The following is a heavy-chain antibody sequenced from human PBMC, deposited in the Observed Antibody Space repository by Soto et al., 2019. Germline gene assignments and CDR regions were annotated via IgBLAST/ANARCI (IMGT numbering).Heavy chain of an antibody. CDR2: LSGSGANT. D-gene: IGHD2-21*01. Sequence: EVQLLESGGGLVQPGGSLRLSCAASGLSFSNYAMSWVRQAPGKGLEWVSSLSGSGANTYYADSVKGRFTISRDNSKNTLYLQMNSLRAEDTAVYYCAKAGYCGGDTCQVAFDIWGQGTMVTVSS. J-gene: IGHJ3*02. CDR3: AKAGYCGGDTCQVAFDI. CDR1: GLSFSNYA. V-gene: IGHV3-23*01.